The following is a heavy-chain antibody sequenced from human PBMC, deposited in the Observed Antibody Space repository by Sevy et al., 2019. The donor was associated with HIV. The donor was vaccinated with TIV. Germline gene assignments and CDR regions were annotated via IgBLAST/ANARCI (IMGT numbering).Heavy chain of an antibody. V-gene: IGHV4-39*01. Sequence: SETLSLTCTVSDDSISSRSYYWGWIRQPPGKGLELIGSIFYTGHTYYNPSLKSRVTISVDTSNNQFSLELSSVTAADTAVYYSATTVGPYTYYYYMDVWGKGTTVTVSS. CDR2: IFYTGHT. CDR1: DDSISSRSYY. J-gene: IGHJ6*03. CDR3: ATTVGPYTYYYYMDV.